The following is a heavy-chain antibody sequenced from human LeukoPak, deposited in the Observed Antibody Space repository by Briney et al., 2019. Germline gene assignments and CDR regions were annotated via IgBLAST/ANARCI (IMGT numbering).Heavy chain of an antibody. CDR2: ISSSSSYI. D-gene: IGHD2-2*01. Sequence: GGSLRLSCAASEFTFSSYSMNWVRQAPGKGLEWVSSISSSSSYIYYADSVKGRFTISRDNAKNSLYLQMNSLRAEDTAVYYCARAGGRGCSSTSCYVAQWGQGTLVTVSS. CDR3: ARAGGRGCSSTSCYVAQ. J-gene: IGHJ4*02. V-gene: IGHV3-21*01. CDR1: EFTFSSYS.